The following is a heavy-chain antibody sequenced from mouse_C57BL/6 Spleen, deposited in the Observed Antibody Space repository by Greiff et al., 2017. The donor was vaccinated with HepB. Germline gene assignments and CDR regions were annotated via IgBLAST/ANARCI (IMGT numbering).Heavy chain of an antibody. CDR2: ISYDGSN. CDR3: ARVPYYYGSSYGYFDV. V-gene: IGHV3-6*01. CDR1: GYSITSGYY. J-gene: IGHJ1*03. Sequence: EVQLVESGPGLVKPSQSLSLTCSVTGYSITSGYYWNWIRQFPGNKLEWMGYISYDGSNNYNPSLNNRISITRDTSKNQFFLKLNSVTTEDTATYYCARVPYYYGSSYGYFDVWGTGTTVTVSS. D-gene: IGHD1-1*01.